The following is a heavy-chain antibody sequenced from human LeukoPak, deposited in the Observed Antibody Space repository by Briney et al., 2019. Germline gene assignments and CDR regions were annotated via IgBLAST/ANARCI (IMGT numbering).Heavy chain of an antibody. CDR1: GFTFSTFA. Sequence: GGSLRLSCEASGFTFSTFAMIWVRQPPAKGLEWVSSTFPSGGEIHYADSVRGRFTISRDNSKSPLSLQMNSLRAEDTAIYYCATYRQVLLPFESWGQGTLVTVSS. CDR2: TFPSGGEI. V-gene: IGHV3-23*01. D-gene: IGHD2/OR15-2a*01. CDR3: ATYRQVLLPFES. J-gene: IGHJ4*02.